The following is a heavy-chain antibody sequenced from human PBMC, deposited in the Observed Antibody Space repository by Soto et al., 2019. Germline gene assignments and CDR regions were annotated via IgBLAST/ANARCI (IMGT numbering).Heavy chain of an antibody. CDR2: IYSAGST. V-gene: IGHV3-66*01. Sequence: GGSLRLSCAASGFTVSSKYMSWVRQAPGKGLEWVSVIYSAGSTYSVDSVKGRFTISRDNSKNRLHLQMYSLRVEDTAVYYCARALGYNWNDGYFDYWGQGTLVTVSS. CDR3: ARALGYNWNDGYFDY. CDR1: GFTVSSKY. J-gene: IGHJ4*02. D-gene: IGHD1-1*01.